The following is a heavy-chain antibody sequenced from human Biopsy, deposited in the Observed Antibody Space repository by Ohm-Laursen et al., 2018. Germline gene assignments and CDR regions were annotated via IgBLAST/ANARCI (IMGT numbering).Heavy chain of an antibody. CDR3: AKPADSYGSEFYFDY. Sequence: GSLRLSCSASGFTFSSYAMTWVRQAPGKGLERVSVINTSGGSTHYAVSVKGRFTISRDNSKNTLYLRMNSLSAEDTAVYYCAKPADSYGSEFYFDYWGQGTLVTVSS. CDR2: INTSGGST. D-gene: IGHD4-17*01. CDR1: GFTFSSYA. J-gene: IGHJ4*02. V-gene: IGHV3-23*01.